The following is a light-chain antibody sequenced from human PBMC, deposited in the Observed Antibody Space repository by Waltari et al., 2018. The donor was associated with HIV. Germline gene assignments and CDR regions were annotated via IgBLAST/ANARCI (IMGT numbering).Light chain of an antibody. CDR3: QQYNSYTWT. CDR1: QSINSW. CDR2: KAS. Sequence: DIQMTQSPSTLSASVGDRVTITCRASQSINSWLAWYQQKPGKAPKLLIYKASSLESGVPSRFRGSGSGTEFTLTISSLQPDDFATYYCQQYNSYTWTFGQGTKVEI. V-gene: IGKV1-5*03. J-gene: IGKJ1*01.